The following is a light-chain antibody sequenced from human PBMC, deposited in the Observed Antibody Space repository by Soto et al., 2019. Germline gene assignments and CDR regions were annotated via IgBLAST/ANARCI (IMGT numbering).Light chain of an antibody. V-gene: IGKV1-39*01. CDR2: AAS. J-gene: IGKJ3*01. CDR1: QSISRK. CDR3: QQSYSTPVT. Sequence: DIQMTQSPSSLSASVGDTVTITCRASQSISRKLSWYQQKPGKAPSLLIYAASSLQSGVPSRFSGSGSGTDFTLTISSLQPEDFATYYCQQSYSTPVTFGPGTKVDIK.